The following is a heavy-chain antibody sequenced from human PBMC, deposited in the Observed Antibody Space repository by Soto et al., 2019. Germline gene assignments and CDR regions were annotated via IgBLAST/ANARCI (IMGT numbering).Heavy chain of an antibody. J-gene: IGHJ3*02. CDR2: ITWNGVNT. CDR1: GFTFDDYA. V-gene: IGHV3-9*01. D-gene: IGHD2-15*01. CDR3: KRGYCSVGSCAFDI. Sequence: EEQLVESGGALVQPGRSLRLSCAASGFTFDDYAMHWVRQVPGKGLEWVSFITWNGVNTAYADSIRGRFSISRDNAKNSMYLQMNSLSAEDTAFYYCKRGYCSVGSCAFDIWGQGTMVAVSS.